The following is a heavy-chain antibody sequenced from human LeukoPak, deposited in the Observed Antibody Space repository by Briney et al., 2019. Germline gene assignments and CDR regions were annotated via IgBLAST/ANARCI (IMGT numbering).Heavy chain of an antibody. Sequence: GGSLRLSCTASGFTFGDYAMSWFRQAPGKGLEWVSAIETGGLSTYYVDSVKGRFTISRDNSKNTLYLQMNSLRAEDTAIYYCAKARVAATPYFDYWGQGTLVTVSS. V-gene: IGHV3-23*05. CDR1: GFTFGDYA. CDR3: AKARVAATPYFDY. J-gene: IGHJ4*02. D-gene: IGHD2-15*01. CDR2: IETGGLST.